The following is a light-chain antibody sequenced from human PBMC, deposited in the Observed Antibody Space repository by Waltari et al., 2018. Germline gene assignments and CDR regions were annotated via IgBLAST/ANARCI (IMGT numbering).Light chain of an antibody. CDR3: QQRTNWPLT. Sequence: GLTQSPATLSLSPGESATLSCSSSQSVNYFLAWFLQKPGQAPRLLIYDASNRATGIPARFSGSGSGTDFTLTISSLGPEDFAVYYCQQRTNWPLTFGGGTKVEIK. J-gene: IGKJ4*01. V-gene: IGKV3-11*01. CDR1: QSVNYF. CDR2: DAS.